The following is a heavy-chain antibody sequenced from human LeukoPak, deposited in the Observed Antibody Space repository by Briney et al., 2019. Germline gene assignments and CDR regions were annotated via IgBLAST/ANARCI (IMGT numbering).Heavy chain of an antibody. J-gene: IGHJ4*02. V-gene: IGHV4-59*01. CDR2: IYYSGST. CDR1: GGSISSYY. CDR3: ARVKSSGWYYFDY. Sequence: PSETLSLTCTVSGGSISSYYWSWIRQPPGKGLEWIGYIYYSGSTNYNLSLKSRVTISVDTSKNQFSLKLSSVTAADTAVYYCARVKSSGWYYFDYWGQGTLVTVSS. D-gene: IGHD6-19*01.